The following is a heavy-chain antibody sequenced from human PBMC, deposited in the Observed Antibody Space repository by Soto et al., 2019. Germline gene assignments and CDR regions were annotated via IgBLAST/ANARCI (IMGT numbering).Heavy chain of an antibody. CDR1: GFTFSSYA. J-gene: IGHJ6*03. V-gene: IGHV3-23*01. D-gene: IGHD2-2*01. CDR3: AMRGSRSLGYYYMDV. Sequence: EVQLLESGGGLVQPGGSLRLSCAASGFTFSSYAMSWVRQAPGKGLEWVSAISGSGGSTYYADSVKGRFTISRDNSKNTLYLQMNSLRAEDTAVYYCAMRGSRSLGYYYMDVCGKGTTVTVSS. CDR2: ISGSGGST.